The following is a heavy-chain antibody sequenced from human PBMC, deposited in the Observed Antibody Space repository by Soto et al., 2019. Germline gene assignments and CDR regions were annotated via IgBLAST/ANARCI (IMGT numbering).Heavy chain of an antibody. CDR2: ISAYNGNT. Sequence: ASVKVSCKASGSTFTSYGISWVRQAPGQGLEWMGWISAYNGNTNYAQKLQGRVTMTTDTSTSTAYMELRSLRSDDTAVYYCAGGWFGEFMYYFDYWGQGTLVTVSS. CDR1: GSTFTSYG. J-gene: IGHJ4*02. V-gene: IGHV1-18*01. CDR3: AGGWFGEFMYYFDY. D-gene: IGHD3-10*01.